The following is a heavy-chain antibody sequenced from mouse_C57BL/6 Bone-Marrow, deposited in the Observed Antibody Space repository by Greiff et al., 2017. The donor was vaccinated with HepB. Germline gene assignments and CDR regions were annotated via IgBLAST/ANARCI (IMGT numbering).Heavy chain of an antibody. D-gene: IGHD1-1*01. Sequence: QVQLQQSGPELVKPGASVKISCKASGYAFSSSWMNWVKQRPGKGLEWIGRIYPGDGDTNYNGKFKGKATLTADKSSSTAYMQLSSLTSEDSAVYFFARRITTVVAPFDYWGQGTTLTVSS. CDR2: IYPGDGDT. V-gene: IGHV1-82*01. J-gene: IGHJ2*01. CDR3: ARRITTVVAPFDY. CDR1: GYAFSSSW.